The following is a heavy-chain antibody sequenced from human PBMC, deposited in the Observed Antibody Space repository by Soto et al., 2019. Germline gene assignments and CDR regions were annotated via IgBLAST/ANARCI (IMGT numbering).Heavy chain of an antibody. V-gene: IGHV3-23*01. CDR2: ISGSGDGT. CDR3: AGPGYSSQDY. J-gene: IGHJ4*02. D-gene: IGHD5-18*01. CDR1: GFTFSRFA. Sequence: GGSLRLSCAASGFTFSRFALSWVRQAPGKGLEWVSAISGSGDGTDYADSVKGRFTISRDNSKNTLYLQMDSLRAEDTAVYYCAGPGYSSQDYWGQGALVTVSS.